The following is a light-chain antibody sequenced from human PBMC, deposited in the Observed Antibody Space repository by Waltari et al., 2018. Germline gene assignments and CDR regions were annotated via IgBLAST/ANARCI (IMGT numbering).Light chain of an antibody. CDR1: QNIDSRH. Sequence: IVLTQSPGTLSLSPGERATLSCRASQNIDSRHLGGYQQKPGQPPRLLIFSASTRATVVPVRFSGSGSGTNFTLTISRLEPEDFAVFFCHQYAYSRTFGQGTRV. CDR3: HQYAYSRT. J-gene: IGKJ1*01. CDR2: SAS. V-gene: IGKV3-20*01.